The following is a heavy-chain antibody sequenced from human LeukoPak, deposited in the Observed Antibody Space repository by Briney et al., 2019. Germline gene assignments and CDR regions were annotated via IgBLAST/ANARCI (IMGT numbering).Heavy chain of an antibody. D-gene: IGHD6-19*01. CDR1: GFTFSKYW. CDR2: IKPDGSEE. J-gene: IGHJ4*02. V-gene: IGHV3-7*03. CDR3: AKDKGYSSGWTPGYYFDC. Sequence: PGGSLRLSCAASGFTFSKYWMTWVRQAPDKGLEWVANIKPDGSEEYYVDSVKGRFTISRDNSKNTLYLQMNSLRAEDTAVYYCAKDKGYSSGWTPGYYFDCWGQGTLVTVSS.